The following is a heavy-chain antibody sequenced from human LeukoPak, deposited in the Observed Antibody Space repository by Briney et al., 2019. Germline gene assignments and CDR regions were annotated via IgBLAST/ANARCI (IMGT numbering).Heavy chain of an antibody. Sequence: SETLSLTCAVSGYSTSSGYYWGWIRQPPGKGLEWIGSIYHSGSAYYNPSLKSRVTISVDTSKNQFSLKLSSVTAADTAVYYCARVVTTKQNWFDPWGQGTLVTVSS. CDR2: IYHSGSA. D-gene: IGHD4-17*01. J-gene: IGHJ5*02. CDR1: GYSTSSGYY. V-gene: IGHV4-38-2*01. CDR3: ARVVTTKQNWFDP.